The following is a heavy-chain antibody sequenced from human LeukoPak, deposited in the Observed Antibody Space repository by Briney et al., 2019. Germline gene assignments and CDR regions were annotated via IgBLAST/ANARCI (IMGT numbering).Heavy chain of an antibody. CDR3: AKQPISGSSTWYFDC. CDR1: GLTSGIYA. J-gene: IGHJ4*02. Sequence: AGGSLRLSCAASGLTSGIYAMSWVRQAPGKGLEWVSAFSGGGDSFYADSVRGRFSISADRSRNILYLLMNSLRVEDTAVYYCAKQPISGSSTWYFDCWGQGTLVTVSS. V-gene: IGHV3-23*01. D-gene: IGHD6-13*01. CDR2: FSGGGDS.